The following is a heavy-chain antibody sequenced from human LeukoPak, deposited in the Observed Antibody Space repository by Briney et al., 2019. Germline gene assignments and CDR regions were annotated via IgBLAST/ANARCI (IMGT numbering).Heavy chain of an antibody. D-gene: IGHD1-26*01. Sequence: SETLSLTCSVSGGSINSDYWNWIRQPPGKGLEWIGYMYHYGGTNYNPSLKSRVTMSVDTSKNQFSLKLSSVTAADTAVYYCARAVGATSHFDYWGQGTLVTVSS. J-gene: IGHJ4*02. CDR1: GGSINSDY. V-gene: IGHV4-59*12. CDR2: MYHYGGT. CDR3: ARAVGATSHFDY.